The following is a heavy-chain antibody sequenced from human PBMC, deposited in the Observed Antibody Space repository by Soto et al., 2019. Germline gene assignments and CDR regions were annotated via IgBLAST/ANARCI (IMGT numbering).Heavy chain of an antibody. J-gene: IGHJ4*02. V-gene: IGHV3-11*04. Sequence: GGSLRLSCAASGFTFSDYYMSWIRQAPGKGLEWVSYISSSGSTIYYAYSVKGRFTISRDNAKNSLYLQMNSLRAEDTAVYYCAIFSLYTHHPGYSSSWYNGYWGQGTLVTVSS. CDR3: AIFSLYTHHPGYSSSWYNGY. CDR2: ISSSGSTI. CDR1: GFTFSDYY. D-gene: IGHD6-13*01.